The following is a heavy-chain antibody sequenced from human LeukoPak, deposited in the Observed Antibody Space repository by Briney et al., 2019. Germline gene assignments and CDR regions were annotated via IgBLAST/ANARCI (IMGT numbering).Heavy chain of an antibody. CDR2: IYYSGST. V-gene: IGHV4-30-4*08. CDR3: ARRAIVVVPAAPADAFDI. J-gene: IGHJ3*02. Sequence: SETLSLTCTVSGGSISSGDYYWSWIRQPPGKGLEWIGYIYYSGSTYYNPSLKSRVTISVDTSKNQFSLKLSSVTAADTAVYYCARRAIVVVPAAPADAFDIWGQGTMVTVSS. D-gene: IGHD2-2*01. CDR1: GGSISSGDYY.